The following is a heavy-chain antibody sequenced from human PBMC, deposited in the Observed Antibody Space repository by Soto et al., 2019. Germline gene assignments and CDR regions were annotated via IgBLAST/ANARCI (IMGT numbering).Heavy chain of an antibody. V-gene: IGHV4-39*01. D-gene: IGHD3-10*01. CDR1: GDSSSGGIFY. CDR3: ARQRAWYGEWAFDI. J-gene: IGHJ3*02. Sequence: QLQESGPGLVKPSETMSLTCTVSGDSSSGGIFYWGWMRQLTGKGLEWIGSINYSGHTYHNPSLKSRVPISVDPSRNQFSLDLSAVTAADTAVYYCARQRAWYGEWAFDIWGQGTMVTVSS. CDR2: INYSGHT.